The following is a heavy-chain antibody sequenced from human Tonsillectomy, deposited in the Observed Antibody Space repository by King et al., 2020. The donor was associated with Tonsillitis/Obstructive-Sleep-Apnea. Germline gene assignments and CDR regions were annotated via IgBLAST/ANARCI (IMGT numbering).Heavy chain of an antibody. CDR1: GGSISSYY. V-gene: IGHV4-59*08. Sequence: QLQESGPGLVKPSETLSLTCTVSGGSISSYYWSWIRQPPGKGLEWIGYIYYSGSTNYNPSLKSRVTISVDTSKNQFSLKLSSVTAADTAVYYCARLAYYYDSSGYRGFDYWGQGTLVTVSS. CDR3: ARLAYYYDSSGYRGFDY. CDR2: IYYSGST. J-gene: IGHJ4*02. D-gene: IGHD3-22*01.